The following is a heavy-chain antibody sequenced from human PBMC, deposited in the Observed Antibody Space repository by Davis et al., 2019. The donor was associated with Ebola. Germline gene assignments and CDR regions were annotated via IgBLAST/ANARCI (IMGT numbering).Heavy chain of an antibody. CDR3: ARDPHGMVADGPHDAFDV. CDR2: INGDGTRSSSGSSP. D-gene: IGHD5-24*01. J-gene: IGHJ3*01. CDR1: GFTFSSYW. V-gene: IGHV3-74*01. Sequence: PGGSLRLSCAASGFTFSSYWMHWVRQVPGEGLVWVSRINGDGTRSSSGSSPSYADSVKGRFTISRDNAKNTLYLQINSLTAEDTGVYYCARDPHGMVADGPHDAFDVWGQGTMVTVSS.